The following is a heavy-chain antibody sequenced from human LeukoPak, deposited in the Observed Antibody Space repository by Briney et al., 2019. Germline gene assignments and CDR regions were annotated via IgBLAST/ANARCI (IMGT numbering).Heavy chain of an antibody. CDR3: ARHWSSWFNDY. CDR1: GDSIRSSTYN. CDR2: IYYSGST. J-gene: IGHJ4*02. D-gene: IGHD6-13*01. V-gene: IGHV4-39*01. Sequence: SETLSLTCTVSGDSIRSSTYNWGWIRQPPGKGLEWIGSIYYSGSTYYNPSLKSRVTISVDTSKNQFSLKLSSVTAADTAVYYCARHWSSWFNDYWGQGTLVTVSS.